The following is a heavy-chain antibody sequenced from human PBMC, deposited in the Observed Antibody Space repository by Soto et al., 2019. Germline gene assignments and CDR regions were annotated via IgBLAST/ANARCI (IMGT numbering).Heavy chain of an antibody. J-gene: IGHJ3*02. D-gene: IGHD3-10*01. CDR2: IRSKANSYAT. CDR3: TILLTMVRGVITHDAFDI. Sequence: EVQLVESGGGLVQPGGSLKLSCAASGFTFSGSAMHWVRQASGKGLEWVGRIRSKANSYATAYAASVKGRFTISRDDSKNTAYLQMNSLKTEDTAVYYCTILLTMVRGVITHDAFDIRGQGTMVTVSS. V-gene: IGHV3-73*02. CDR1: GFTFSGSA.